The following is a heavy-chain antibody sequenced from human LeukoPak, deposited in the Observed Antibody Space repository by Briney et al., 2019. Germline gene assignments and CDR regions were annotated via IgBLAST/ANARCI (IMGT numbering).Heavy chain of an antibody. CDR1: GFTFSSYS. CDR3: AREGQYQLLFRWFDP. CDR2: ISSGNYI. J-gene: IGHJ5*02. D-gene: IGHD2-2*01. V-gene: IGHV3-21*01. Sequence: GGSLRLSCAASGFTFSSYSMNWVRQAPGKGLEWVSSISSGNYIYYADSVKGRFTISRDNAKNSLYLQMNSLRAEDTAVYYCAREGQYQLLFRWFDPWGQGTLVTVSS.